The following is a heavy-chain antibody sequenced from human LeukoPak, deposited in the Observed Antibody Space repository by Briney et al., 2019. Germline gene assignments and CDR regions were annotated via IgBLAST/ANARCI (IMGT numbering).Heavy chain of an antibody. CDR2: IGDSGTST. D-gene: IGHD7-27*01. Sequence: PGGSLRLSCAASGFTFSSYAMSWVRQAPGKGLEWVSAIGDSGTSTYYPDSVKGRFTISRDNSKNTLYLQMNSLRAEDTAVYYCVKDRSLGIGDYWGQGTLVTVSS. V-gene: IGHV3-23*01. J-gene: IGHJ4*02. CDR3: VKDRSLGIGDY. CDR1: GFTFSSYA.